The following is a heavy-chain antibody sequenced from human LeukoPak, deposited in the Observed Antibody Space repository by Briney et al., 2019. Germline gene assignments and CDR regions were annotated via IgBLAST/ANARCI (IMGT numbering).Heavy chain of an antibody. CDR3: ARDPEYSGSYRYFDY. Sequence: ASVKVSCKASGYTFTGYYMHWVRQAPGQGLEWMGIINPSGGSTSYAQKFQGRITMTRDTSTSTVYMELSSLRSEDTAVYYCARDPEYSGSYRYFDYWGQGTLVTVSS. CDR1: GYTFTGYY. CDR2: INPSGGST. J-gene: IGHJ4*02. D-gene: IGHD1-26*01. V-gene: IGHV1-46*01.